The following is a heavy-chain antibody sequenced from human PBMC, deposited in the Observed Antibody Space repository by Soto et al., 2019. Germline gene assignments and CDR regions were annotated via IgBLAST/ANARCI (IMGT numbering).Heavy chain of an antibody. J-gene: IGHJ5*02. D-gene: IGHD2-2*02. V-gene: IGHV1-18*04. CDR1: GYTFNRYG. CDR2: ISAYNGNT. Sequence: QMQLVQSGPEVKKPGASVTVSCQASGYTFNRYGITWVRQAPGQGLEWMGWISAYNGNTNYAQNLQGRVTMTTDTSTRTAYMELRSLRSGDTAVYYCARSYCSTATCYSYWFDPWGQGTQVTVSS. CDR3: ARSYCSTATCYSYWFDP.